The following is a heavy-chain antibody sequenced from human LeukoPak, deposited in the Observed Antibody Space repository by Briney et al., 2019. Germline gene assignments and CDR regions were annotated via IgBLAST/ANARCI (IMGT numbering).Heavy chain of an antibody. D-gene: IGHD6-19*01. J-gene: IGHJ4*02. Sequence: GGSLRLSCAASGFTFSSNYMSWVRQPAGKGLEWVSVLYSGGATFYADSVKGRFTISRDTSKNTLYLQMNDLRADDTAVYYYTKLKGWYGEGFFDYWGQGTLVTVSS. CDR2: LYSGGAT. CDR1: GFTFSSNY. CDR3: TKLKGWYGEGFFDY. V-gene: IGHV3-53*01.